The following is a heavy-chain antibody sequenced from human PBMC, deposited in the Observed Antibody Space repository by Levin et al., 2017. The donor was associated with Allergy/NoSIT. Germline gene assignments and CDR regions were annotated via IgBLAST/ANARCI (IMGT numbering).Heavy chain of an antibody. D-gene: IGHD1-1*01. Sequence: GGSLRLSCAASGFTFSSYEMNWVRQAPGKGLEWVSYISSSGSTIYYADSVKGRFTISRDNAKNSLYLQMNSLRAEDTAVYYCAGATGTLFDYYYGMDVWGQGTTVTVSS. CDR3: AGATGTLFDYYYGMDV. J-gene: IGHJ6*02. CDR2: ISSSGSTI. V-gene: IGHV3-48*03. CDR1: GFTFSSYE.